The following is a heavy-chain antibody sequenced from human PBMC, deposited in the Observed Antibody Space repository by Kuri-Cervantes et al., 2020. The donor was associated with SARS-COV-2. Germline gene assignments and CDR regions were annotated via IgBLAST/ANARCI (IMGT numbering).Heavy chain of an antibody. CDR3: ARDRSSNWFSTRVAFDI. V-gene: IGHV3-21*01. Sequence: GGSLRLSCAASGFTFSSYSTNWVRQAPGKGLEWVSSISSSTSYIYYEDSVKGRFTISRDNAKNSLYLQMNSLRAEDTAIYYCARDRSSNWFSTRVAFDIWGQETMVTVSS. J-gene: IGHJ3*02. D-gene: IGHD6-13*01. CDR2: ISSSTSYI. CDR1: GFTFSSYS.